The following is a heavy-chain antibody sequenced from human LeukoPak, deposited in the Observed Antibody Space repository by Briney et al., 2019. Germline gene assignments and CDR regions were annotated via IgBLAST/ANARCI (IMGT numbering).Heavy chain of an antibody. D-gene: IGHD5-18*01. CDR3: AKAWIQLWYDNYFDY. CDR1: GFTFNNYA. V-gene: IGHV3-23*01. Sequence: GGSLRLSCAASGFTFNNYAMNWVRQGPGEGLEWVSAISGTGGGAYYADSVKGRFTISRDNSKNTLYLQMNSLRAEDTAVYYCAKAWIQLWYDNYFDYWGQGTLVTVSS. J-gene: IGHJ4*02. CDR2: ISGTGGGA.